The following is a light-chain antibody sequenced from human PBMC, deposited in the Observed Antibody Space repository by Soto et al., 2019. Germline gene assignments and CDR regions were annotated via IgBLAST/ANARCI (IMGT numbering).Light chain of an antibody. J-gene: IGKJ5*01. CDR1: QGIKNW. Sequence: DIQMTQSPSYVSASVGDRVTITCRVSQGIKNWLAWYQQKPGKAPNLLIYTGSSLQSGVPSRFSGSGSGTDFTLTINSLQPEDFATYYCQQAASFPITFGQGTRLEIK. CDR3: QQAASFPIT. CDR2: TGS. V-gene: IGKV1-12*01.